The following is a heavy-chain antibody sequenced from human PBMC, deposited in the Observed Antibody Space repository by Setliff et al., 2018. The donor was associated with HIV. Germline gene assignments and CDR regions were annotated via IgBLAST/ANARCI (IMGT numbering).Heavy chain of an antibody. CDR1: GGSIRSHY. D-gene: IGHD1-7*01. CDR2: FYHAGST. V-gene: IGHV4-59*11. CDR3: ARDQGLELRGDYYYYGMDV. J-gene: IGHJ6*02. Sequence: SETLSLTCTVSGGSIRSHYWSWIRQPPGKGLEWIGSFYHAGSTHYNPSLKSRTTMSLDTSRNQVSLKLSSVSAADTAVYYCARDQGLELRGDYYYYGMDVWGQGTTVTVSS.